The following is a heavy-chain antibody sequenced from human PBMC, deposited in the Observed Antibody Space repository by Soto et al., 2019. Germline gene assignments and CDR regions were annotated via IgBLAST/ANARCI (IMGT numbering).Heavy chain of an antibody. Sequence: QLQLQESGPGLVKPSETLSLTCTVSGGSISSSSYYWGWIRQPPGKGLEWIGSIYYSGSTYYNPSLKSRVTISVDTSKNQFSLKLSSVTAADTAVYYCARPYCSSTSCYPNYYYYYGMDVWGQGTTVTVSS. CDR2: IYYSGST. CDR3: ARPYCSSTSCYPNYYYYYGMDV. J-gene: IGHJ6*02. CDR1: GGSISSSSYY. D-gene: IGHD2-2*01. V-gene: IGHV4-39*01.